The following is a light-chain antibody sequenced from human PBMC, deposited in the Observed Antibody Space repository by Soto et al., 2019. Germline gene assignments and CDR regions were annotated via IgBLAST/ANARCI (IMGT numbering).Light chain of an antibody. CDR2: GAF. CDR3: QHYGSSLLT. V-gene: IGKV3-20*01. CDR1: QSVTSSF. J-gene: IGKJ4*01. Sequence: EIVLTQSPGTLSLSPGERATLSCRASQSVTSSFLVWYQQKPGQAPRLLIYGAFSRATGIPDRFSGSGSGTEFTLNIRRLEPEVFAVYYCQHYGSSLLTFGGGTKVEIK.